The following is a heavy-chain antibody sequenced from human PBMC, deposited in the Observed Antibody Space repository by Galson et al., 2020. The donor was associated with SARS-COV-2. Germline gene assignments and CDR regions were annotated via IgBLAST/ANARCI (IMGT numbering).Heavy chain of an antibody. Sequence: TGGSLRLSCAASGFTFSSYSMNWVRQAPGKGLEWVSSISSSSSYIYYADSVKGRTISRDNAKNSLYLQMNSLRAEDTAVYYCARDRRPGYDFWSGYYLGRGGFDYWGQGTLVTVSS. CDR1: GFTFSSYS. D-gene: IGHD3-3*01. V-gene: IGHV3-21*01. J-gene: IGHJ4*02. CDR3: ARDRRPGYDFWSGYYLGRGGFDY. CDR2: ISSSSSYI.